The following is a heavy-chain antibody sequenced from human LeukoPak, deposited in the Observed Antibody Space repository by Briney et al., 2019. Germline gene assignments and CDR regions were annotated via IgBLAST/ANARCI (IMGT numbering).Heavy chain of an antibody. CDR2: IYYSGST. CDR3: ARAGGREYSGSYPNWFGR. CDR1: GGSNSSYY. D-gene: IGHD1-26*01. J-gene: IGHJ5*02. Sequence: SETLSLTCTVSGGSNSSYYWGWIRQPPGKGLEWIGYIYYSGSTNYNPSLKSRVTISVDTSKNQFSLKLSSVTAADTAVYYCARAGGREYSGSYPNWFGRWGQVTLVTVSS. V-gene: IGHV4-59*01.